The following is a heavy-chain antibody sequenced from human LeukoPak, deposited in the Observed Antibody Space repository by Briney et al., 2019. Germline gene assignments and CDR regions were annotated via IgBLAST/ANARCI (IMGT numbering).Heavy chain of an antibody. V-gene: IGHV1-69*06. CDR1: GGTFSSYA. Sequence: SVKVSCKASGGTFSSYAISWVRQAPGQGLEWMGGIIPIFGTANYAQKFQGRVTITADKSTSTAYMELGSLRSEDTAVYYCASSGIAVAGSVDYWGQGTLVTVSS. D-gene: IGHD6-19*01. CDR2: IIPIFGTA. J-gene: IGHJ4*02. CDR3: ASSGIAVAGSVDY.